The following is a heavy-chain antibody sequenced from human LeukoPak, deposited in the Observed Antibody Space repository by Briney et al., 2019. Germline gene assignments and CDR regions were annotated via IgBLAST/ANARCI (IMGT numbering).Heavy chain of an antibody. CDR3: AKQSEDGPGGY. Sequence: GGSLRLSCAASGFTFSSYSMNWVRQAPGNGLEWVSSISSSSSYIYYADSVKGRFTISRDNSKNTLYLQMNSLRAEDTAVYYCAKQSEDGPGGYWGQGTLVTVSS. V-gene: IGHV3-21*01. CDR2: ISSSSSYI. D-gene: IGHD5-24*01. CDR1: GFTFSSYS. J-gene: IGHJ4*02.